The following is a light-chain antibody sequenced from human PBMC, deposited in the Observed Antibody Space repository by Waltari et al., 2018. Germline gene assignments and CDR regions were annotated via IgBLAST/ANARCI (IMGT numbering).Light chain of an antibody. Sequence: DIQMTQSPSPVSASVGDRVTITCRASQSISNWLAWYQQKPGKAPILLIYKASILKSGVPSRFSGSGSGTQFTLTISSLQPGDFATYYCQQYNTYSSFGQGTKLEIK. CDR2: KAS. J-gene: IGKJ2*01. CDR1: QSISNW. CDR3: QQYNTYSS. V-gene: IGKV1-5*03.